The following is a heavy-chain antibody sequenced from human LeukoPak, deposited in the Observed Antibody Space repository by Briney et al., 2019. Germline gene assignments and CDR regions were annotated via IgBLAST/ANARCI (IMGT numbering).Heavy chain of an antibody. CDR2: INQDGNNK. CDR1: GFTFSSYW. V-gene: IGHV3-7*01. Sequence: GGSLRLSCAASGFTFSSYWMTWVRQAPGKGLEWVATINQDGNNKYYVDSVKGRFTISRDNAKNSLYLQMNSLRAEDTAVYYCARGRADYYFDYWGQGTLVTVSS. CDR3: ARGRADYYFDY. J-gene: IGHJ4*02. D-gene: IGHD2-21*02.